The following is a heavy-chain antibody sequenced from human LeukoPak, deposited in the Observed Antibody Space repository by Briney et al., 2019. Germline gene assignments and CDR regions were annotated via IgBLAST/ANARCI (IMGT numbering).Heavy chain of an antibody. CDR2: INPNSGGT. J-gene: IGHJ6*03. D-gene: IGHD3-10*01. Sequence: GASVKVSCKASGYTFTGYYMHWVRQAPGQGLEWMGWINPNSGGTNYAQKFQGRVTMTRDTSISTAYMELSRLRSDDTAVYYCARDETSLLWFGESPRGRHYYYMDVWGKGTTVTISS. V-gene: IGHV1-2*02. CDR3: ARDETSLLWFGESPRGRHYYYMDV. CDR1: GYTFTGYY.